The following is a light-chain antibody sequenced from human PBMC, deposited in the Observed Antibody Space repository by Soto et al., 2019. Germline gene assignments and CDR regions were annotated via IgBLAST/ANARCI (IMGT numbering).Light chain of an antibody. V-gene: IGKV3-15*01. CDR1: HSVNTN. CDR2: DAS. J-gene: IGKJ1*01. Sequence: EGVMTQSPATLSVSPGDRATLSCSPSHSVNTNLAWYQQRPGQSPRLLIYDASTRASDVPGRFSGSGAGREFTLTICSLQSEDFAIYSCHQYNSWPWTFGQGTKVDIK. CDR3: HQYNSWPWT.